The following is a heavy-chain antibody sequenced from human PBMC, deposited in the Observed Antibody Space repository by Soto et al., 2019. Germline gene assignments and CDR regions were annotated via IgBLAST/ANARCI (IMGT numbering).Heavy chain of an antibody. CDR2: VFYTGRA. CDR3: ARDGDGRMTTNPYYYNGMDV. V-gene: IGHV4-59*01. J-gene: IGHJ6*02. CDR1: GGSMNDYY. Sequence: SETLSLTCTVSGGSMNDYYWSWIRQHPGKGPEWISYVFYTGRANYNASLKSRVSISLDTSNYQFSLKLSSVTAADTAVYYCARDGDGRMTTNPYYYNGMDVWGPGTTVTVSS. D-gene: IGHD4-4*01.